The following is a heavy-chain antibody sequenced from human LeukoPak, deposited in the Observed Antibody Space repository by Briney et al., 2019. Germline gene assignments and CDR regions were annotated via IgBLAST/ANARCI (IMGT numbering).Heavy chain of an antibody. V-gene: IGHV3-74*01. CDR3: ARDRPYCSGSSCYSRGWFDP. D-gene: IGHD2-15*01. CDR1: GFTLSSYW. CDR2: INIDGSST. J-gene: IGHJ5*02. Sequence: GGSLRLSCAASGFTLSSYWMHWVRQAPGKGLVWVSRINIDGSSTSYADSVKGRFTISRDTAKNTLYLQMNSLRAEDTAVYYCARDRPYCSGSSCYSRGWFDPWGQGTLVTVSS.